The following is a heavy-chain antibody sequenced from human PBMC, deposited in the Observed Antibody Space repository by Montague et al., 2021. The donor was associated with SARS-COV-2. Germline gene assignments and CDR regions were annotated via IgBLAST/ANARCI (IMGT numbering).Heavy chain of an antibody. Sequence: SETLSLTCTVSGGSISSSSYYWGWIRQPPGKGLEWIGSIFYSGSTDYNPSLKSRVTISVDTSKNQFSLKLSSVTAADTAAYYCASMVRAQVYYFDYWGQGTLVTVSS. CDR2: IFYSGST. D-gene: IGHD3-10*01. V-gene: IGHV4-39*01. J-gene: IGHJ4*02. CDR3: ASMVRAQVYYFDY. CDR1: GGSISSSSYY.